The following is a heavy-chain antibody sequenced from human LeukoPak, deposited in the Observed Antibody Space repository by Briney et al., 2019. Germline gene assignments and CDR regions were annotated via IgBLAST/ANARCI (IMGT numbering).Heavy chain of an antibody. J-gene: IGHJ1*01. CDR3: ARAGGYYQYFQH. CDR2: IYYSGST. CDR1: GGSISSYY. Sequence: SETLSLTCTVSGGSISSYYWSWIRQPPGKGLEWIGYIYYSGSTNYNPSLKSRVTISVDMSKNQISLKLSSVTAADTAVYYCARAGGYYQYFQHWGQGTLVTVSS. D-gene: IGHD3-3*01. V-gene: IGHV4-59*01.